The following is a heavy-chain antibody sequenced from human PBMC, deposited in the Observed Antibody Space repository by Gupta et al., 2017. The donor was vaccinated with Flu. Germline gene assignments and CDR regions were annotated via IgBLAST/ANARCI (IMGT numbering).Heavy chain of an antibody. J-gene: IGHJ6*02. CDR3: ARDIPSDYCSGGSCYSNYYYYYGMDV. D-gene: IGHD2-15*01. CDR2: IIPIFGTA. V-gene: IGHV1-69*01. CDR1: GGTFSSYA. Sequence: QVQLVQSGAEVKKPGSSVKFSCKASGGTFSSYAISWVRQAPGQGLEWMEGIIPIFGTANYAQKFQGRVTITADESTSTAYMELSSLRSEDTAVYYCARDIPSDYCSGGSCYSNYYYYYGMDVWGQGTTVTGSS.